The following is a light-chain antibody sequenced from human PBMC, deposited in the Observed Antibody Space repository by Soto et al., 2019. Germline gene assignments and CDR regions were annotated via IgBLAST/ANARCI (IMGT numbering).Light chain of an antibody. J-gene: IGKJ5*01. V-gene: IGKV1-9*01. Sequence: DIPLTQSPSFLSASVGDRVTITCRASRGISSYLAWYQQKPGKAPKLLIYAASTLQSGVPSRFSGSGSGTEFILTISSLQPEDFATYYCQQLNSYLSITFGQGTRLEIK. CDR2: AAS. CDR3: QQLNSYLSIT. CDR1: RGISSY.